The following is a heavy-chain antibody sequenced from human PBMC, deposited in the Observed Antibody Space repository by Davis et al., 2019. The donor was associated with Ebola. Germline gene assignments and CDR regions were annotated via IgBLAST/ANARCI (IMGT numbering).Heavy chain of an antibody. J-gene: IGHJ4*02. CDR1: GYSISSNYY. V-gene: IGHV4-38-2*02. D-gene: IGHD6-13*01. CDR3: ARGAAGVIRPLEF. Sequence: SETLSLTCTVSGYSISSNYYWGWIRQSPGKGLEWNGNIYHSGSTYYNPSLKSRVIISIDKSKNQFSLRLSSVTAADTAVYYCARGAAGVIRPLEFWGQGTLVTVSS. CDR2: IYHSGST.